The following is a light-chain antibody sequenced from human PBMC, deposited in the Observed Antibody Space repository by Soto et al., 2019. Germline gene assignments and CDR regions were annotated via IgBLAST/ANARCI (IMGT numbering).Light chain of an antibody. Sequence: DIQITQSPSTLSASVGDRVTITCRASQSISSWLAWYQQKPGKAPKLLSYKASSLESGVPSRFSGSGSGTEFTLTISSLQPDDYATYICQQYNSYPSTFGQGTKVEIK. CDR3: QQYNSYPST. CDR2: KAS. CDR1: QSISSW. V-gene: IGKV1-5*03. J-gene: IGKJ1*01.